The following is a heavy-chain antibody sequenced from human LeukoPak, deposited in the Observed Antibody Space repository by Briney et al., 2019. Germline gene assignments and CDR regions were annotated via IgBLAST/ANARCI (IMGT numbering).Heavy chain of an antibody. D-gene: IGHD1-26*01. CDR3: ASSGSYRFDY. Sequence: YPGGSLRLSCAASGFTFSSYSMNWVRQAPGKGLEWVSHITASGTAMFYADSVKGRFTIFRDNAKNSLYLQMNSLRDEDTAVYYCASSGSYRFDYWGQGTLVTVSS. CDR1: GFTFSSYS. V-gene: IGHV3-48*02. J-gene: IGHJ4*02. CDR2: ITASGTAM.